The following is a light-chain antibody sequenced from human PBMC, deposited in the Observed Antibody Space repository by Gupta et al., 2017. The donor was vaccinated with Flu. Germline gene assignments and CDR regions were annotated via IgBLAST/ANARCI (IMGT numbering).Light chain of an antibody. V-gene: IGLV2-18*02. CDR1: SSDIGTYNR. CDR3: TSYTSSSTYV. Sequence: QSALTQPPSVSGSPGQSVTISCTGTSSDIGTYNRVSWYQQPPGTAPKLMIYEVSNRPSGVPDRFSASKSGNTASLTIPGLQGEDEADYYCTSYTSSSTYVFGTGTKVTVL. CDR2: EVS. J-gene: IGLJ1*01.